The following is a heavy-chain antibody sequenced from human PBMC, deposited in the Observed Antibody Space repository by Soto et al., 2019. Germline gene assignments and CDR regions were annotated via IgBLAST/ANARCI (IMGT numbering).Heavy chain of an antibody. D-gene: IGHD3-22*01. CDR3: ARDVYYARSGYHIPLDV. Sequence: LRLSCAASGFTFSSYSMNWVRQAPGKGLEWVSSISSSSSYIYYADSVKGRFTISRDNARNSLYLQMNSLRAEDTAVYYCARDVYYARSGYHIPLDVWGQAATVTVSS. J-gene: IGHJ6*02. CDR2: ISSSSSYI. CDR1: GFTFSSYS. V-gene: IGHV3-21*01.